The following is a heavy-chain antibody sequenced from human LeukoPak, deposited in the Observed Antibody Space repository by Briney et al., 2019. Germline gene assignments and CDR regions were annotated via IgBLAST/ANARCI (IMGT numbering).Heavy chain of an antibody. CDR3: ARDGKGTGHYSY. J-gene: IGHJ4*02. V-gene: IGHV4-34*01. CDR2: INHSGSA. CDR1: GGPFNGYY. Sequence: SETLSLTCAVYGGPFNGYYWSWIRQPPGKGLEWIGEINHSGSANYNPSLKSRVTISVDTSKNEFSLKLSSVTAADTAVYYCARDGKGTGHYSYWGQGTLVTVSS. D-gene: IGHD1-26*01.